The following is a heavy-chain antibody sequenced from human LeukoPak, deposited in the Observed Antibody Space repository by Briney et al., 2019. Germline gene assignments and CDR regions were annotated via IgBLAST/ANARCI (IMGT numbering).Heavy chain of an antibody. Sequence: PGGSLRLSCAASGFTFSSYAMSWVRQAPGKGLEWVSAISGSGGSTYYADSVKGRFTISRDDSKNTLYLQMNSLRAEDTAVYYCAEDLVRLGGNWFDPWGQGTLVTVSS. CDR2: ISGSGGST. V-gene: IGHV3-23*01. CDR1: GFTFSSYA. J-gene: IGHJ5*02. D-gene: IGHD3-22*01. CDR3: AEDLVRLGGNWFDP.